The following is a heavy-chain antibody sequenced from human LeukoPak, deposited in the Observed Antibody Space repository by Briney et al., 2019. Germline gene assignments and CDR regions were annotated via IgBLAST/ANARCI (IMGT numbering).Heavy chain of an antibody. CDR3: VRDPPLSAFDI. V-gene: IGHV1-2*02. J-gene: IGHJ3*02. CDR2: IKPKIGAR. Sequence: ASVKVSCKASGYVFTYCNIHWLRQAPGQGLEWMGWIKPKIGARNYAQKFQGRVTLTGKTSIRTAYMDMSGQNPDVEDVYYCVRDPPLSAFDIWGQGTMVTVSS. CDR1: GYVFTYCN.